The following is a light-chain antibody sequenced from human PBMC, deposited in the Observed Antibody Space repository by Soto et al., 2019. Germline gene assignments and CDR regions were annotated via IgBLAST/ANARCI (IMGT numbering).Light chain of an antibody. CDR3: CSYAGSYTHV. Sequence: QSVLTQPRSVSGSPGQSVTISCPGTSSDVGTYTYVSWYQQHPGKAPKLIISDVIKRPSGVPDRFSGSKSGNTVSPTNSGVQSEDEGDYYCCSYAGSYTHVVGTGTKV. V-gene: IGLV2-11*01. CDR1: SSDVGTYTY. CDR2: DVI. J-gene: IGLJ1*01.